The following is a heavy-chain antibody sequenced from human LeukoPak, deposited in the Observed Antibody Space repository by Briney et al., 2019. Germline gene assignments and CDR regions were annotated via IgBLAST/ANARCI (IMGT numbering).Heavy chain of an antibody. Sequence: GGSLRLSCAASGFTFSSYSMNWVRQAPGKGLEWVSSISSSSSYIYYADSVKGRFTISRDNAKNSLYLQMNSLKAEDTAVYYCARDLNTGYSSGWYIDYWGQGTLVTVSS. CDR1: GFTFSSYS. J-gene: IGHJ4*02. D-gene: IGHD6-19*01. V-gene: IGHV3-21*01. CDR2: ISSSSSYI. CDR3: ARDLNTGYSSGWYIDY.